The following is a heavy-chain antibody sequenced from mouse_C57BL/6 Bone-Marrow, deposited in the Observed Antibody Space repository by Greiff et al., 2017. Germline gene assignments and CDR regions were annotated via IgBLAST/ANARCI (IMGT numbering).Heavy chain of an antibody. V-gene: IGHV1-80*01. D-gene: IGHD2-5*01. J-gene: IGHJ2*01. CDR2: IYPGDGDT. Sequence: QVQLQQSGAELVKPGASVKISCKASGYAFSSYWMNWVKQRPGKGLEWIGQIYPGDGDTNYNGKFKGKATLTADKSSSTAYMQLSRLTSEDSAVYFCARAHSNYLYYFDYWGQGTTLTVSS. CDR3: ARAHSNYLYYFDY. CDR1: GYAFSSYW.